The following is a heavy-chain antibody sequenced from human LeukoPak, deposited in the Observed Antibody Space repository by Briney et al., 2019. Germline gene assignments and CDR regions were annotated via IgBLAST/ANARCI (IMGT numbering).Heavy chain of an antibody. V-gene: IGHV1-2*02. CDR1: GYIFTGYY. J-gene: IGHJ4*02. Sequence: ASVKVSCKASGYIFTGYYMHWVRQAPGQGLEWMGWINPNSGGTKYAQQFQGRVTGTRDTSISTAYMELSRLTSDDTAVYYCARGEGDSSSWPLNYWGQGTLVPVSS. D-gene: IGHD6-13*01. CDR3: ARGEGDSSSWPLNY. CDR2: INPNSGGT.